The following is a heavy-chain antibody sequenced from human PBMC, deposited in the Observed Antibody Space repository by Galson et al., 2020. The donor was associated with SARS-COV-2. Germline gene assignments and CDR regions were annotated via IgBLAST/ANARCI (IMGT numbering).Heavy chain of an antibody. Sequence: SQTLSLTCAISGDSVSSNSAAWNWIRQSPSRGLEWLGRTYYRSKWYNDYAVSVKSRITINPDTSNNQFSLQLNSVTPEDTAVYYCARVLGGRRLVPSDWFDPWGQGTLVGVSS. CDR1: GDSVSSNSAA. CDR3: ARVLGGRRLVPSDWFDP. D-gene: IGHD6-19*01. CDR2: TYYRSKWYN. J-gene: IGHJ5*02. V-gene: IGHV6-1*01.